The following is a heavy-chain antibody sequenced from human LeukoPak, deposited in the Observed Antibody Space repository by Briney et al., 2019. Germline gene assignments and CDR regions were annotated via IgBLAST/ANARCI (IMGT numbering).Heavy chain of an antibody. Sequence: SETLSLTCAVYGGSFSGYYWSWIRQPPGKGLEWIGEINHSGSTNYNPSLKSRVTISVDTSKNQFSLKLSSVTAADTAVYYCASGYGSGSYYRYYYYYGMDVWGQGTTVTVSS. CDR3: ASGYGSGSYYRYYYYYGMDV. J-gene: IGHJ6*02. D-gene: IGHD3-10*01. CDR1: GGSFSGYY. V-gene: IGHV4-34*01. CDR2: INHSGST.